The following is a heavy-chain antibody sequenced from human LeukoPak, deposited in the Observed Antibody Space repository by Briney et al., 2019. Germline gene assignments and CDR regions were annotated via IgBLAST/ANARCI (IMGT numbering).Heavy chain of an antibody. Sequence: SETLSLTCAVYGGSFSGYHWSWIRQPPGKGLEWIGEINHSGSTNYNPSLKSRVTISVDTSKNQFSLKLSSVTAADTAVYYCARTWWLRPGYYFDYWGQGTLVTVSS. CDR3: ARTWWLRPGYYFDY. J-gene: IGHJ4*02. V-gene: IGHV4-34*01. CDR2: INHSGST. D-gene: IGHD5-12*01. CDR1: GGSFSGYH.